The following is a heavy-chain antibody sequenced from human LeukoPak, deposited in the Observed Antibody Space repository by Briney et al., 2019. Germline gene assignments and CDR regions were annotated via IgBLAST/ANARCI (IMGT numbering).Heavy chain of an antibody. D-gene: IGHD3-3*01. Sequence: GGSLRLSCAASGFTFSSYWMSWVRQAPGRGLEWVANIKQDGSEKYYVDSVKGRFTISRDNAKNSLYLQMNSLRAEDTAVYYCARERAIVTIFGVVTFFDYWGQGTLVTVSS. V-gene: IGHV3-7*01. CDR1: GFTFSSYW. J-gene: IGHJ4*02. CDR3: ARERAIVTIFGVVTFFDY. CDR2: IKQDGSEK.